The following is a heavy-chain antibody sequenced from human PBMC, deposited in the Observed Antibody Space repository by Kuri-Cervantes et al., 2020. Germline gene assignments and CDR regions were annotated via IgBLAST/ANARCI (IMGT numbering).Heavy chain of an antibody. CDR1: GYTFTSYG. V-gene: IGHV1-18*01. J-gene: IGHJ6*02. D-gene: IGHD5-18*01. CDR2: ISAYNGNT. Sequence: ASVKVSCKASGYTFTSYGISWVRQAPGQGLEWMGWISAYNGNTNYAQKLQGRVTMTTDTSTSTAYMELRSLRSDDTAIYYCATLDTAVGGSYYNYYGMDVWGQGTTVTVSS. CDR3: ATLDTAVGGSYYNYYGMDV.